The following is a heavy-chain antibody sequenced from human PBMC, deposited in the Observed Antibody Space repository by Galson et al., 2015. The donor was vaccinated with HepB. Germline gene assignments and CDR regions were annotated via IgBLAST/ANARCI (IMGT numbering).Heavy chain of an antibody. Sequence: SLRLSCAASGFSFTSYSMNWVRQAPGKGLEWVSFISTTSNYIYYADSVTGRFTISRDNAKSSLYLQMNSLRAEDTAVYYCVRAFHDTSGHYWVNLDYWGQGALVTVSS. V-gene: IGHV3-21*01. J-gene: IGHJ4*02. CDR3: VRAFHDTSGHYWVNLDY. CDR2: ISTTSNYI. CDR1: GFSFTSYS. D-gene: IGHD3-22*01.